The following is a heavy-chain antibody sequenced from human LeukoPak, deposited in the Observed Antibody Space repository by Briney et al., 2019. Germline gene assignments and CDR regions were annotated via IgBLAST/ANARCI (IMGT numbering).Heavy chain of an antibody. J-gene: IGHJ6*02. V-gene: IGHV1-2*02. CDR2: INPNSGGT. D-gene: IGHD6-13*01. CDR1: GYTFTGYY. Sequence: GASVKVSCKASGYTFTGYYIHWVRQAPGQGLEWMGWINPNSGGTNYAQKFQGRATMTRDTSISTAYMELSRLRSDDTAVYYCARVWPGSSSWLYYYYGMDVWGQGTTVTVSS. CDR3: ARVWPGSSSWLYYYYGMDV.